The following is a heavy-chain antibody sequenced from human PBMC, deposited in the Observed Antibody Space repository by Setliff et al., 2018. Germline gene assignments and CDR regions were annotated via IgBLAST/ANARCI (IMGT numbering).Heavy chain of an antibody. J-gene: IGHJ4*02. CDR2: INPHASEK. Sequence: HPGGSLRLSCTASGFSFSNCWLSWVRQTPGKGLEWLASINPHASEKYYVDSVKGRFTISRDNAKNSLSLQMNSLRTEDTAVYYCFGAGACSYWGQGTLVTVSS. V-gene: IGHV3-7*01. CDR3: FGAGACSY. D-gene: IGHD3-10*01. CDR1: GFSFSNCW.